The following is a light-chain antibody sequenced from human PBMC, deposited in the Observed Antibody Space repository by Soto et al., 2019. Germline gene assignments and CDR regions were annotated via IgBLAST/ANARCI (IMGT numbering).Light chain of an antibody. V-gene: IGKV1-39*01. CDR1: QSITNY. J-gene: IGKJ4*01. CDR3: QQRNSSPPT. Sequence: DIQMTQSPAALSASVGDRVTITCRASQSITNYLNWYQHKPGQAPNXLIYAASTLQAGVPSRFRGSGSGTDFTLTISSLQPEDFATYLCQQRNSSPPTFGGGTKVDIK. CDR2: AAS.